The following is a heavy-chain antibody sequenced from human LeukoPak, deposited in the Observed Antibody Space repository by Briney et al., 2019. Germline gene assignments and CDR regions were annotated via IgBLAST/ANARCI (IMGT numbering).Heavy chain of an antibody. J-gene: IGHJ3*02. CDR1: GFTFSSYG. D-gene: IGHD2-2*01. CDR2: IFSIGRYI. CDR3: ARVSLPYCSSTSCNDWDDGFDI. Sequence: GGALRHSRAASGFTFSSYGMNWVRQAPGKGLEWVSSIFSIGRYIYYADSVKGRFTISRDNATNSLYMQMNSLRAEGTAVYYGARVSLPYCSSTSCNDWDDGFDIWGQGTMVTVSS. V-gene: IGHV3-21*01.